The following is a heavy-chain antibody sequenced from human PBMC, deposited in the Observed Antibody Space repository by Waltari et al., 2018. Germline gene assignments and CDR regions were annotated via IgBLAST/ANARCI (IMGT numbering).Heavy chain of an antibody. D-gene: IGHD6-13*01. J-gene: IGHJ4*02. Sequence: EVQLVESGGGLVQSGGSLRLSCAASGFIFSDYAMHWVRQAPGKEPESVSGITGNGYGTYYADSVKGRVSISRDKSKNTLYLQMGSLTVEDTAVYYCARRGSNWSPYDLWGQGTLVTVSS. V-gene: IGHV3-64*07. CDR1: GFIFSDYA. CDR3: ARRGSNWSPYDL. CDR2: ITGNGYGT.